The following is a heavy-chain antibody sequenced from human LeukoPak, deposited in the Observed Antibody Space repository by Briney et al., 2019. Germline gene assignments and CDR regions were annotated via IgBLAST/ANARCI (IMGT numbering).Heavy chain of an antibody. V-gene: IGHV3-74*01. CDR3: ARSVGATIDY. CDR2: SNSDGSST. CDR1: GFTFSSYW. D-gene: IGHD1-26*01. Sequence: GGSLRLSCAASGFTFSSYWMHWVRQAPGKGLVWVSRSNSDGSSTSYADSVKGRFTISRDNAKNTLYLQMNSLRAEDTAVYYCARSVGATIDYWGQGTLVTVSS. J-gene: IGHJ4*02.